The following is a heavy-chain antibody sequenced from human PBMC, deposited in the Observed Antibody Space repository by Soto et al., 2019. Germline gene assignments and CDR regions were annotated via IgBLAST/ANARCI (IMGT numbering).Heavy chain of an antibody. CDR1: GXIFSNYA. V-gene: IGHV3-23*01. CDR2: IIGSGNTT. Sequence: GSLRLSSIASGXIFSNYAMTWVRQAPGRGLEWVSTIIGSGNTTYYTDSIKGHFTISRDNSKTTLYLQMRSLRPDDTAVYFCARKSRDVDFWGQGTLGTVSS. CDR3: ARKSRDVDF. J-gene: IGHJ4*02.